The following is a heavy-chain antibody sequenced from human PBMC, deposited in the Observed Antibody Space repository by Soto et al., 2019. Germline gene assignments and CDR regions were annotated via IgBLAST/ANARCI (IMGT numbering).Heavy chain of an antibody. Sequence: GGSLRLSCAASGFTFDDYAMHWVRQAPGKGLEWVSGISWNSGSIGYADSVKGRFTISRDNAKNSLYLQMNSLRAEDTALYYCAKDISWRGRLLVTITSFDYWGQGTLVTVSS. CDR3: AKDISWRGRLLVTITSFDY. J-gene: IGHJ4*02. D-gene: IGHD5-12*01. CDR1: GFTFDDYA. V-gene: IGHV3-9*01. CDR2: ISWNSGSI.